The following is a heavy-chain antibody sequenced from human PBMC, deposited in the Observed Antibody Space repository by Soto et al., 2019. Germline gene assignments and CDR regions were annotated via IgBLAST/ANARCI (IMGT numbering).Heavy chain of an antibody. J-gene: IGHJ6*04. CDR3: ARGGFDYGPGRMDV. CDR1: GFTFSNYW. CDR2: TKSDGSGT. Sequence: EVQLVESGGGLLQPGGSLTLSCTASGFTFSNYWMHWVRQVPGKGLVWVSRTKSDGSGTSYTDSVKGRFTISRDNAYKTVYLPMSNLRDEDTAVYYCARGGFDYGPGRMDVWGKGTTVIVSS. D-gene: IGHD3-10*01. V-gene: IGHV3-74*01.